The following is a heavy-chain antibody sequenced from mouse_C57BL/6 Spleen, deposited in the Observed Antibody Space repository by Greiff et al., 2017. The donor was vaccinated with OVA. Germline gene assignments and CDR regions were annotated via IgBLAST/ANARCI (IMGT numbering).Heavy chain of an antibody. V-gene: IGHV1-82*01. CDR1: GYAFSSSW. Sequence: VQLQQSGPELVKPGASVKISCKASGYAFSSSWMNWVKQRPGKGLEWIGRIYPGDGDTNYNGKFKGKATLTADKSSSTAYMQLSSLTSEDSAVYFWARWGDDYEGGAMDYWGQGTSVTVSS. D-gene: IGHD2-4*01. J-gene: IGHJ4*01. CDR3: ARWGDDYEGGAMDY. CDR2: IYPGDGDT.